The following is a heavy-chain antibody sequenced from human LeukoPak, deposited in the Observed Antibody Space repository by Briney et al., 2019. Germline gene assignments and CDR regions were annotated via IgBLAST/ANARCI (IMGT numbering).Heavy chain of an antibody. J-gene: IGHJ3*02. V-gene: IGHV6-1*01. D-gene: IGHD6-25*01. Sequence: SQTLSLTCAFSRHLVSSQSAAWTWVRQSPSRGLEWLGRTYYRSKWFNDYAVSLKSRITINPDTSKNQFSLQLNSVAPEDTALYFCAKTTTYSGSWQDAFDIWGQGTMVTVSS. CDR1: RHLVSSQSAA. CDR3: AKTTTYSGSWQDAFDI. CDR2: TYYRSKWFN.